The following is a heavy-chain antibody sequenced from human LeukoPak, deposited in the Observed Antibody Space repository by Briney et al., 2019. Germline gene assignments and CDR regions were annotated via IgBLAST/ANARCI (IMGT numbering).Heavy chain of an antibody. CDR1: GFTFSSYA. V-gene: IGHV3-30-3*01. CDR3: ASAPRDYYFGSGSMGSYFDY. J-gene: IGHJ4*02. Sequence: GGSLRLSCAASGFTFSSYAMHWVRQAPGKGLEWVAVISNDGSNKYYADSVKGRFTISRDSSKNTLYVQMNSLRAEDTAVYYCASAPRDYYFGSGSMGSYFDYWGQGTLVTVSS. CDR2: ISNDGSNK. D-gene: IGHD3-10*01.